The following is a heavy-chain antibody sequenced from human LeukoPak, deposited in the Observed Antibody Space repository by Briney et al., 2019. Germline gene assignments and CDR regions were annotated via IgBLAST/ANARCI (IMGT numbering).Heavy chain of an antibody. CDR1: GGSISSSSYY. CDR3: ARNPIAMVRGVIIFDY. D-gene: IGHD3-10*01. V-gene: IGHV4-39*07. CDR2: IYYSGST. Sequence: KASETLSLTCTVSGGSISSSSYYWGWIRQPPGKGLEWIGSIYYSGSTYYNPSLKSRVTISVDTSKNQFSLKLSSVTAADTAVYYCARNPIAMVRGVIIFDYWGQGTLVTVSS. J-gene: IGHJ4*02.